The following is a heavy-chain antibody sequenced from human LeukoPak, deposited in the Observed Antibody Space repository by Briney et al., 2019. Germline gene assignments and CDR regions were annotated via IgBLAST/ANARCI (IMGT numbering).Heavy chain of an antibody. CDR2: ISSSSSTI. CDR3: ARPRGCGSARCNNFDY. V-gene: IGHV3-48*04. CDR1: GFTFSSYS. J-gene: IGHJ4*02. D-gene: IGHD2-2*01. Sequence: GGSLRLSCAASGFTFSSYSMNWVRQAPGKGLEWVSYISSSSSTIYYADSVKGRFTISRANARNSLHLQMNNLRAEDTAVYYCARPRGCGSARCNNFDYWGQGTLVTVSS.